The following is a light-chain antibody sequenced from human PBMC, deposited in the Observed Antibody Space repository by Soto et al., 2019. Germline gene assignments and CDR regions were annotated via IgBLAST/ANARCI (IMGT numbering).Light chain of an antibody. J-gene: IGLJ2*01. CDR3: QSYDSSLSGYVV. Sequence: QSVLTQPPSVSGAPGQRVTISCTGSSSNIGAGYDVHWYQQLPGTAPKLLIYGNSNRPSGVPDRFSGSKSGTSGSLAITGLQAEDEADYYCQSYDSSLSGYVVFGVGTQLTVL. CDR1: SSNIGAGYD. V-gene: IGLV1-40*01. CDR2: GNS.